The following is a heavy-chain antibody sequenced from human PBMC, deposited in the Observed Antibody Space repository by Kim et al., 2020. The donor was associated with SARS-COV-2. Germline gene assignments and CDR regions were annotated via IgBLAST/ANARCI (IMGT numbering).Heavy chain of an antibody. D-gene: IGHD6-19*01. CDR1: GFTLTKYG. CDR3: TRGAVSGNDAFGI. V-gene: IGHV3-30*03. CDR2: MSYDGSVK. Sequence: GGSLRLSCEASGFTLTKYGMHWVLQAPGTGLEWVAFMSYDGSVKYYGETVKGRFTISRDTSKNTLFLQMDSLRAEDTAVYYCTRGAVSGNDAFGIWGQGSLVTVFS. J-gene: IGHJ3*02.